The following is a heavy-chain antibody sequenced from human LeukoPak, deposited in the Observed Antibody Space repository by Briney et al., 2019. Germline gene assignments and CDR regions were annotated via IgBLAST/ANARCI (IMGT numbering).Heavy chain of an antibody. J-gene: IGHJ4*02. CDR3: AKGGPAMASSPTYFDY. D-gene: IGHD5-18*01. Sequence: PGGSLRLSCAASGFTFSSYAMAWVRQAPGKGLEWVSAISGSGGSTYYADSLKGRFTISRDNSKNTLHLQMNSLRAEDTAVYYCAKGGPAMASSPTYFDYWGQGTLVTVSS. V-gene: IGHV3-23*01. CDR1: GFTFSSYA. CDR2: ISGSGGST.